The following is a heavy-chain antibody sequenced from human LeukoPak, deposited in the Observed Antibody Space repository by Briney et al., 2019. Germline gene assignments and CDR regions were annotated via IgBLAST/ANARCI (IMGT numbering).Heavy chain of an antibody. J-gene: IGHJ4*02. CDR2: IIPILGIA. CDR3: ARDQVVATTRAPFDY. CDR1: GGTFSSYA. D-gene: IGHD5-12*01. Sequence: EASVKVSCKASGGTFSSYAISWVRQAPGQGLEWMGRIIPILGIANYAQKFQGRVTITADKSTSTAYMELSSLRSEDTAVYYCARDQVVATTRAPFDYWGQGTLVTVSS. V-gene: IGHV1-69*04.